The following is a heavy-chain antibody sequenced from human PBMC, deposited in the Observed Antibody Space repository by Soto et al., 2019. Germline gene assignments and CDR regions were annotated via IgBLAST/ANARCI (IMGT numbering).Heavy chain of an antibody. D-gene: IGHD3-3*01. V-gene: IGHV3-23*01. CDR3: AKGDFGVVIISVWYFDL. Sequence: EVQLLESGGGLVQPGGSLRLSCAASGFTFSSYAMSWVRQAPGKGLEWVSAISGSGGSTYYADSVNGRFTISRDNSKNTLYLQMNSLRAEDTAVYYCAKGDFGVVIISVWYFDLWGRGTLVTVSS. J-gene: IGHJ2*01. CDR1: GFTFSSYA. CDR2: ISGSGGST.